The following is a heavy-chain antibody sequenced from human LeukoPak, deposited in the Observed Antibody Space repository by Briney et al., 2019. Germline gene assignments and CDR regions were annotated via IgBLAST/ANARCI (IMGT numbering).Heavy chain of an antibody. CDR1: GYTLTELS. CDR2: FDPEDGET. V-gene: IGHV1-24*01. J-gene: IGHJ4*02. Sequence: ASVKVSCKVSGYTLTELSMHWVRQVPGKGLEWMGGFDPEDGETIYAQKFQGRVTMTEDTSTDTAYMELSSLRSEDTAVYYCATALKGLTGYYLDYWGQGTLVTVSS. D-gene: IGHD3-9*01. CDR3: ATALKGLTGYYLDY.